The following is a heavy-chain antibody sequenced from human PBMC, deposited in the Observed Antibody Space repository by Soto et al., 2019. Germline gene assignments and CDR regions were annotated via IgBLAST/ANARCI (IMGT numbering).Heavy chain of an antibody. V-gene: IGHV3-23*04. CDR3: AKEWSGYYRPGAFDI. Sequence: EVQLVESGGGLVQPGGSLRLSCAPSGFTFSSYALSWVRQAPGKGLEWVSPLIGSGGTTYYADSVKGRFTISRDNAKNTLYLQMNSLRAEDTAVYYCAKEWSGYYRPGAFDIWGQGRMVTVSS. CDR2: LIGSGGTT. CDR1: GFTFSSYA. D-gene: IGHD3-3*01. J-gene: IGHJ3*02.